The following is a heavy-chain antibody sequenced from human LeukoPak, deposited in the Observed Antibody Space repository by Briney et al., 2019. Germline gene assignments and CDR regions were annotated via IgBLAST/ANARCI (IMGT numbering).Heavy chain of an antibody. V-gene: IGHV3-30*02. CDR1: GFVLSDYG. CDR3: AKESDSGYHSEGPKN. CDR2: VRNDGSNE. Sequence: PGGSLRLSCAASGFVLSDYGMHWVRQAQGKGLEWVAFVRNDGSNEYYVGSVKGRFTISRDKSKNTLYLQMNSLRAEDTAVYSCAKESDSGYHSEGPKNWGLGTLVTVSS. D-gene: IGHD5-12*01. J-gene: IGHJ4*02.